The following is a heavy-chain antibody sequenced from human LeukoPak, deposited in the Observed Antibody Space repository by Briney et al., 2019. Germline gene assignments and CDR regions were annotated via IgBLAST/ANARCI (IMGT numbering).Heavy chain of an antibody. J-gene: IGHJ4*02. CDR1: GFTFSSYA. Sequence: GGSLRLSCAASGFTFSSYAMSWVRQAPARGLEWVPSIRGGGEVFYADSVKGRFTLSRDSSRNTVYLQLNNLRVEDTAIYYCAKANWISNADAVWWGQGTLVTVSS. V-gene: IGHV3-23*01. CDR2: IRGGGEV. D-gene: IGHD1-1*01. CDR3: AKANWISNADAVW.